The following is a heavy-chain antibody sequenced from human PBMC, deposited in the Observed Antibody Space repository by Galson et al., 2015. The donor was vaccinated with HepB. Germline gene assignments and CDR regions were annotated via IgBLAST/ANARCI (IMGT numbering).Heavy chain of an antibody. Sequence: PALVKPTQTLTLTCTFSGFLLSTSGVGVGWIRQPPGKALEWLAVIYWDDDKRYSPSLKSRVTITKDTSKNQVVLTMTNMDPVDTATYYCARRGVSDSFDYWGQGTLVTVSS. CDR1: GFLLSTSGVG. D-gene: IGHD3-16*01. CDR2: IYWDDDK. V-gene: IGHV2-5*02. J-gene: IGHJ4*02. CDR3: ARRGVSDSFDY.